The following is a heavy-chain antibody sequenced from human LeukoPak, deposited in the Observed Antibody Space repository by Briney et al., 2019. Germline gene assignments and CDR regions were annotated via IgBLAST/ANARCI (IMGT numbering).Heavy chain of an antibody. CDR3: AGNWGYAFDI. D-gene: IGHD7-27*01. CDR2: ISSGSYTT. CDR1: GFTFSSYS. J-gene: IGHJ3*02. Sequence: GGSLRLSCAASGFTFSSYSMNWVRQAPGKGLEWVSYISSGSYTTYYADSVKGRFTISRDNAKNSLYLQMNSLRAEDMAVYYCAGNWGYAFDIWGQGTMVTVSS. V-gene: IGHV3-48*01.